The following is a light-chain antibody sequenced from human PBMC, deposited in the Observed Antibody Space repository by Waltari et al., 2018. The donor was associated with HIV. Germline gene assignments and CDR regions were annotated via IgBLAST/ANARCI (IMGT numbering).Light chain of an antibody. CDR3: QQYYSSLMYT. V-gene: IGKV4-1*01. J-gene: IGKJ2*01. CDR2: WAS. Sequence: DFVLTKSPESLAVSLGERATINCKSSQTVLYNSNNKTYLAWYQQKPGQPPKLLIYWASTRESGVPDRFSGSGSGTDFTLTISSLQAEDVAVYYCQQYYSSLMYTFGQGTKLEIK. CDR1: QTVLYNSNNKTY.